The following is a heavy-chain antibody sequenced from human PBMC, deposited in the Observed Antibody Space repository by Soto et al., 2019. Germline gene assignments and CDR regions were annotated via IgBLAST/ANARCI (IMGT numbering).Heavy chain of an antibody. CDR1: GYILTNYD. V-gene: IGHV1-8*01. CDR2: INPNSGNT. D-gene: IGHD4-17*01. J-gene: IGHJ5*02. CDR3: ARGSKYGDYSRCFDP. Sequence: QVPLVQSGAEVKKPGASVKVSCKASGYILTNYDINWVRQATGQGLEYLGWINPNSGNTGYVQKFKGRVTMTRNTSINTAYMELNSLRSEDTAVYYCARGSKYGDYSRCFDPWGQGTLVTVSS.